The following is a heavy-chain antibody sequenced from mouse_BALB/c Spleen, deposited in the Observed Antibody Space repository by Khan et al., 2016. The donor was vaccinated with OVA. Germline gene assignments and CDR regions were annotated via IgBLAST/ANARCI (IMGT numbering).Heavy chain of an antibody. Sequence: QIQLVQSGPELKKPGETVKISCKASGYTFTNYRMNWVKQAPGKGLKWMGWINTYTGEPTYADDFKGRFAFSLETSASTAYLQINNLKNEDTATYFCARSNGNYWFAYWGQGTLVTVSA. V-gene: IGHV9-3-1*01. CDR3: ARSNGNYWFAY. CDR1: GYTFTNYR. D-gene: IGHD2-1*01. CDR2: INTYTGEP. J-gene: IGHJ3*01.